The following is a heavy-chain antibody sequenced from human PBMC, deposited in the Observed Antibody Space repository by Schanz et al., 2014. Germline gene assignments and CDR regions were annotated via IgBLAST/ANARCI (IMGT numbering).Heavy chain of an antibody. J-gene: IGHJ6*02. CDR2: IWYDGSNK. V-gene: IGHV3-33*03. CDR3: LAPDYGMDV. CDR1: GFMFSSYG. Sequence: QVQLVESGGGVVQPGRSLRLSCAASGFMFSSYGMHWVRQAPGKGLEWVAVIWYDGSNKYYADSVKGRFTISRDNAKNSLFLQMNSLRAEDTAVYYCLAPDYGMDVWGQGTTVTVSS.